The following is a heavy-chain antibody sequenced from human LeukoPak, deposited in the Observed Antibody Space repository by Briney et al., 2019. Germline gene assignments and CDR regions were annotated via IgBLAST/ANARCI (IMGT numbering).Heavy chain of an antibody. CDR2: IYYSGST. CDR3: ARGLGGGYTYFDY. J-gene: IGHJ4*02. CDR1: GGSISSGDYY. V-gene: IGHV4-30-4*08. Sequence: PSETLSLTCTVSGGSISSGDYYWSWIRQPPGKGLEWIRYIYYSGSTYYNPSLKSRVTISVDTSKNQFSLKLSSVTAADTAVYYCARGLGGGYTYFDYWGQGTLVTVSS. D-gene: IGHD5-24*01.